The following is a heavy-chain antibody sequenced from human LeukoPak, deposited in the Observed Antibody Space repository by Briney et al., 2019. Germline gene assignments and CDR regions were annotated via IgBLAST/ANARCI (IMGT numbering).Heavy chain of an antibody. CDR2: ISGSGGST. J-gene: IGHJ6*02. V-gene: IGHV3-23*01. CDR1: GFTFSSYA. D-gene: IGHD2-15*01. CDR3: AKDLGGGGYYYGMDV. Sequence: GGSLRLSCAASGFTFSSYAMSWVRQAPGKGLEWVSAISGSGGSTYYADSVKGRFTISRDNSKNTLYLQMNSLRAEDTAVYYCAKDLGGGGYYYGMDVWGQGTTVTVSS.